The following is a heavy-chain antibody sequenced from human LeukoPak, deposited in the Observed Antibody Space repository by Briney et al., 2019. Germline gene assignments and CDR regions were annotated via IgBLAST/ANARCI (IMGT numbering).Heavy chain of an antibody. CDR2: INPNSGGT. V-gene: IGHV1-2*02. CDR3: ARASYYYYYMDV. J-gene: IGHJ6*03. Sequence: ASVKVSCKASGYTFTGYYMHWERQAPGQGLEWMGWINPNSGGTNYAQKFQGRVTMTRDTSISTAYMELSRLRSDDTAVYYCARASYYYYYMDVWGKGTTVTVSS. CDR1: GYTFTGYY.